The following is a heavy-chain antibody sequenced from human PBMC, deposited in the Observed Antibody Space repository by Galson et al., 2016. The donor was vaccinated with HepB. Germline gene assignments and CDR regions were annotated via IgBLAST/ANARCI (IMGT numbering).Heavy chain of an antibody. CDR3: ARDGQFRFDY. J-gene: IGHJ4*02. Sequence: SVKVSCKASGYTFTSYGISWVRQAPGQGLEWMGWISGYNGDTIYAQRLQGRVTMTTDTSTSTAYMELRSLRSDDTAVYYCARDGQFRFDYWGQGTLVTVSS. CDR2: ISGYNGDT. D-gene: IGHD3/OR15-3a*01. V-gene: IGHV1-18*04. CDR1: GYTFTSYG.